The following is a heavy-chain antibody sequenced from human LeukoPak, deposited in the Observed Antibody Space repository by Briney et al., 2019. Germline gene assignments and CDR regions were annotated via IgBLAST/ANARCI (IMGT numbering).Heavy chain of an antibody. CDR2: ISAYNAST. D-gene: IGHD1-26*01. CDR3: ARYRWSGATGDYHYYYGMDV. CDR1: GYTFTNYG. V-gene: IGHV1-18*01. Sequence: ASVKVSCKASGYTFTNYGIGWVRQAPGQGLEWMGWISAYNASTNYAQRLQGRVTMTTDTSTSTAYMGLRSLRSDDTAVYYCARYRWSGATGDYHYYYGMDVWGQGTTVTVSS. J-gene: IGHJ6*02.